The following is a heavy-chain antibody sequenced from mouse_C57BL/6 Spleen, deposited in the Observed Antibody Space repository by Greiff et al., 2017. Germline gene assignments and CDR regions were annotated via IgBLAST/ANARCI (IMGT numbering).Heavy chain of an antibody. J-gene: IGHJ4*01. Sequence: EVQRVESGGGLVKPGGSLKLSCAASGFTFSDYGMHWVRQAPEKGLEWVAYISSGSSTIYYADTVKGRFTIARDNAKNTLFLQMTSLRSEDTAMYYCARRTTVVPMDYWGQGTSVTVSS. CDR2: ISSGSSTI. V-gene: IGHV5-17*01. D-gene: IGHD1-1*01. CDR3: ARRTTVVPMDY. CDR1: GFTFSDYG.